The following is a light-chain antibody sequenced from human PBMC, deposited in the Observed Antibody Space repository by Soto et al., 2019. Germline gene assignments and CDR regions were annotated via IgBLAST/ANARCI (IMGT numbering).Light chain of an antibody. CDR1: SSDVGTYNQ. V-gene: IGLV2-14*01. CDR3: SSYTSSSTVV. J-gene: IGLJ2*01. Sequence: QSALTQPASVSGSPGHSITISCAGSSSDVGTYNQVSWYQQHAGKVPKLMIYDVSNRPSGISDRFSGSKSGNTASLTISGLQAEDEADYYCSSYTSSSTVVFGGGTKVTVL. CDR2: DVS.